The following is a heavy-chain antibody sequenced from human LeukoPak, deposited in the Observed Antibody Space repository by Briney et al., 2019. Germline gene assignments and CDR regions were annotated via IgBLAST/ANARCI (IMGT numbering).Heavy chain of an antibody. Sequence: SQTLSLTCTVSGCSITSGTSYWSWIRQRPGQGLEWIGYIYYTGTAYYNPSLKSRVTISVDTSKNHFSQKLSSVTAADTAVYYCARGDGGNSGEYWFDPWGQGTLVTVSS. CDR2: IYYTGTA. D-gene: IGHD4-23*01. J-gene: IGHJ5*02. CDR3: ARGDGGNSGEYWFDP. CDR1: GCSITSGTSY. V-gene: IGHV4-31*03.